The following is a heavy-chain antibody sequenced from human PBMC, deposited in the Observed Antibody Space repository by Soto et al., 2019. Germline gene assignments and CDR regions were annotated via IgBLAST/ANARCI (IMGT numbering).Heavy chain of an antibody. V-gene: IGHV3-23*01. Sequence: DVRLLESGGGLAQPGGSLRLSCAASGFTFSTFAMSWVRQAPGKGLEWVSAIDSDSGGIQYADSVKGRFTISRDNSRNTLFLQIDSLRSGDTAVYYCARYRTPDISRLFDPWGLGTLATVSS. CDR1: GFTFSTFA. J-gene: IGHJ5*02. CDR2: IDSDSGGI. D-gene: IGHD2-15*01. CDR3: ARYRTPDISRLFDP.